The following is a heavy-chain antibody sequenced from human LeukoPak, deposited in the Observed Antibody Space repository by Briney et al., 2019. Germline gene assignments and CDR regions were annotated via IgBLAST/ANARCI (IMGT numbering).Heavy chain of an antibody. CDR3: ARVLLGYSRPRGYMVDY. V-gene: IGHV4-34*01. CDR2: INHSGST. Sequence: PSETLSLTCAVYGGSFSGYYWSWIRQPPGKGLEWIGEINHSGSTNYNPSLKSRVTISVDTSKDQFSLKLSSVTAADTAVYYCARVLLGYSRPRGYMVDYWGQGTLVTVSS. J-gene: IGHJ4*02. D-gene: IGHD6-13*01. CDR1: GGSFSGYY.